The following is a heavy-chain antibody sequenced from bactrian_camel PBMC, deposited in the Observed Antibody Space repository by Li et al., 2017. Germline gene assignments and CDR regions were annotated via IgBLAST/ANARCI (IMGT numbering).Heavy chain of an antibody. V-gene: IGHV3S26*01. CDR3: AEGRGSRGEHCYSLNY. D-gene: IGHD6*01. CDR1: GYRYDTYC. J-gene: IGHJ4*01. Sequence: HVQLVESGGGSVQAGGSLRLSCAAPGYRYDTYCMGWFRQAPGKAREGIAVIDSDGDTAYAESMKDRFTISVDNAKNTVYLQMNNLQPEDTATYYCAEGRGSRGEHCYSLNYWGQGTQVTVS. CDR2: IDSDGDT.